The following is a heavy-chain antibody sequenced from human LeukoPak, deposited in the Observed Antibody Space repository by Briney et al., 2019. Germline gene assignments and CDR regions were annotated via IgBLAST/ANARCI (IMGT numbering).Heavy chain of an antibody. CDR1: GYTFTGYY. CDR3: ARDSHLEVGSGWYNWFDP. Sequence: ASVKVSCKASGYTFTGYYMHWVRQAPGQGLEWMGWINPNSGGTNYAQKFQGRVTMTRDTSISTAYMELSRLRSDDTAVYYCARDSHLEVGSGWYNWFDPWGQGTLVTVSS. CDR2: INPNSGGT. J-gene: IGHJ5*02. V-gene: IGHV1-2*02. D-gene: IGHD6-13*01.